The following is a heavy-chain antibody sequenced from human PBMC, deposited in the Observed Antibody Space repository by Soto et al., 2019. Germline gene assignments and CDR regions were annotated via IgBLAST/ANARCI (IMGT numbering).Heavy chain of an antibody. CDR3: ASLNSSSPPYYYYYYMDV. J-gene: IGHJ6*03. CDR2: ISAYNGNT. V-gene: IGHV1-18*01. CDR1: GYTFTSYG. D-gene: IGHD6-13*01. Sequence: GASVKVSCKASGYTFTSYGISWVRQAPGQGLEWMGWISAYNGNTNYAQKLQGRVTMTTDTSTSTAYMELRSLRSDDTAVYYCASLNSSSPPYYYYYYMDVWGKGTTVTVSS.